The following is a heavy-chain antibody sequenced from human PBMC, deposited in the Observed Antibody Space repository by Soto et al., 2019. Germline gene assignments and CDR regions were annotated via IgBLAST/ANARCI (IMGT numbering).Heavy chain of an antibody. CDR2: INPNSGGT. CDR3: ARASQKYYYDSSGSPKGYAFDI. D-gene: IGHD3-22*01. CDR1: GYTFTGYY. V-gene: IGHV1-2*04. Sequence: ASVKVSCKASGYTFTGYYMHWVRQAPGQGLEWMGWINPNSGGTNYAQKIQGWVTMTRDTSISTAYMELSRLRSDDTAVFYCARASQKYYYDSSGSPKGYAFDIWGQGTMVTVSS. J-gene: IGHJ3*02.